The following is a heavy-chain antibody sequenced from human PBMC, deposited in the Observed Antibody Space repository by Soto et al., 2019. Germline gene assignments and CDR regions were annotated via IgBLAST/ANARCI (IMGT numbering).Heavy chain of an antibody. Sequence: EVQVVESGGGLDQPGGSLRVSCVGSGFTFRSYWMSWVRQAPGKGLEWVANIRPDGSEKYYVDSVKGRFTISRDNAKNSLYLQMSSLRAEDTAVYYCAREEGATVANNWFDSWGQGALVTVSS. J-gene: IGHJ5*01. CDR2: IRPDGSEK. D-gene: IGHD4-17*01. V-gene: IGHV3-7*03. CDR3: AREEGATVANNWFDS. CDR1: GFTFRSYW.